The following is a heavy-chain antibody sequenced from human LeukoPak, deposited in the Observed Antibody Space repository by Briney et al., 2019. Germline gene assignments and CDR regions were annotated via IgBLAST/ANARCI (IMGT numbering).Heavy chain of an antibody. D-gene: IGHD6-13*01. J-gene: IGHJ4*02. V-gene: IGHV3-11*01. CDR1: GFTFSDYY. Sequence: GGSLRLSCAASGFTFSDYYMSWIRQAPGKGLEWVSYISSSGNTIYYADSVKGRFTISRDNAKNSLYLQMNSLRAEDTAVYYCARPKYSSSWQIFDYWGQGTPVTASS. CDR3: ARPKYSSSWQIFDY. CDR2: ISSSGNTI.